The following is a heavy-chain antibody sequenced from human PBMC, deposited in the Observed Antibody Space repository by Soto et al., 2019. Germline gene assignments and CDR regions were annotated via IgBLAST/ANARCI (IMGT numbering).Heavy chain of an antibody. CDR1: GFTFSSYS. D-gene: IGHD2-21*01. CDR2: IGSSSSYI. V-gene: IGHV3-21*01. J-gene: IGHJ3*01. Sequence: GGSLRLSCAASGFTFSSYSMNWVRQAPGKGLEWVSSIGSSSSYIYYADSVKGRFTISRDNAKNSLYLQMNSLRAEDTAEYYWARDPYCGGDCYHYAFDFWGQGTMVTVSS. CDR3: ARDPYCGGDCYHYAFDF.